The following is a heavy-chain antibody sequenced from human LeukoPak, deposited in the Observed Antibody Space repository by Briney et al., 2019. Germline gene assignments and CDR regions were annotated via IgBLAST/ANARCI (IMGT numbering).Heavy chain of an antibody. CDR1: GYTLTNYD. J-gene: IGHJ4*02. Sequence: GASVKVSCRASGYTLTNYDINWVRQATGQGLEWMGWMNPNSGHTGYTQKLQGRVTMTTDTSTSTAYMELRSLRSDDTAVYYCARVGCSSTSCPNDYWGQGTLVTVSS. V-gene: IGHV1-8*01. D-gene: IGHD2-2*01. CDR2: MNPNSGHT. CDR3: ARVGCSSTSCPNDY.